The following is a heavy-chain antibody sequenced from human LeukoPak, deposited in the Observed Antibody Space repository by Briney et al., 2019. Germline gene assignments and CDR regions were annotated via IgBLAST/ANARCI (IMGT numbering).Heavy chain of an antibody. Sequence: SETLSLTCTVSGGSISSYYWSWIRQPPGKGLEWIGEINHSGSTNYNPSLKSRVTISVDTSKNQFSLKLSSVTAADTAVHYCARWVRGYCSSTSCYSFDYWGQGTLVTVSS. CDR1: GGSISSYY. CDR3: ARWVRGYCSSTSCYSFDY. J-gene: IGHJ4*02. D-gene: IGHD2-2*01. V-gene: IGHV4-34*01. CDR2: INHSGST.